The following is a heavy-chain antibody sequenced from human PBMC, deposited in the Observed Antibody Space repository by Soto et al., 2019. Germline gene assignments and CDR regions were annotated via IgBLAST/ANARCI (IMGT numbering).Heavy chain of an antibody. D-gene: IGHD2-21*01. Sequence: SVKVSCKASGGTFSSYAISWVRQAPGQGLEWMGGIIPIFGTANYAQKFQGRVTITADESTSTAYMELSSLRPEDTAVYYCARDPLAVVPARGYYGMDVWGQGTTVTVSS. V-gene: IGHV1-69*13. CDR1: GGTFSSYA. CDR3: ARDPLAVVPARGYYGMDV. CDR2: IIPIFGTA. J-gene: IGHJ6*02.